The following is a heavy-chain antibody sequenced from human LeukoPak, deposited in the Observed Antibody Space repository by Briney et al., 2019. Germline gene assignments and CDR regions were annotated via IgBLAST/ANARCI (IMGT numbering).Heavy chain of an antibody. J-gene: IGHJ6*03. CDR1: GYTFTGYY. V-gene: IGHV1-2*02. CDR3: ARGFHSSSWYGYYYYYMDV. D-gene: IGHD6-13*01. CDR2: INPNSGGT. Sequence: ASVKVSCKASGYTFTGYYMHWVRQAPGQGLEWMGWINPNSGGTNYAQKFQGRVTMTRDASIGTAYMELSRLRSDDTAVYYCARGFHSSSWYGYYYYYMDVWGKGTTVTISS.